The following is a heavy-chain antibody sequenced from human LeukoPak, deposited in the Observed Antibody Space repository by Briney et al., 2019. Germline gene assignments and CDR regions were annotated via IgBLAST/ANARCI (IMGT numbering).Heavy chain of an antibody. CDR3: AKRGVVIRVILVGFHKEAYYFDS. D-gene: IGHD3-22*01. V-gene: IGHV3-23*01. Sequence: GGSLRLSCGVSGITLSNYGMSWVRQAPGKGLEWVAGISGRGGGTNYADSVRGRFTISRDNPKNTLYLQMNSLRAEDTAVYFCAKRGVVIRVILVGFHKEAYYFDSWGQGALVTVSS. CDR1: GITLSNYG. CDR2: ISGRGGGT. J-gene: IGHJ4*02.